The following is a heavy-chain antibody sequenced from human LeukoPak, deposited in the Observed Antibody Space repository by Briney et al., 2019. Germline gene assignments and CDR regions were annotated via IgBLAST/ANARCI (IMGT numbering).Heavy chain of an antibody. CDR1: GGSISSGGYY. J-gene: IGHJ6*02. CDR2: IFYSGNT. Sequence: SQTLSPTCTVSGGSISSGGYYWSWIPQHPGKGLEWIGYIFYSGNTYYNPSLKSRVTISVDTSKNQFSLQLSSVTAADTAVCYCARDRVESDGMDVWGQGTTVTVSS. V-gene: IGHV4-31*03. CDR3: ARDRVESDGMDV. D-gene: IGHD3-3*01.